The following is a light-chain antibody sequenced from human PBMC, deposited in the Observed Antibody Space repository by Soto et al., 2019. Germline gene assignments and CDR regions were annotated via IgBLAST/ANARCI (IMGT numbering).Light chain of an antibody. CDR1: QSVSSN. Sequence: EIVMTHSLATLSVSPCERATLSPRASQSVSSNLAWYQQKPGQAPRLLIYGASTRATGIPARFSGSGSGTEFTLTISSLQSEDFAVYYCQQYNNWPRTFGQGTKV. CDR3: QQYNNWPRT. J-gene: IGKJ1*01. V-gene: IGKV3-15*01. CDR2: GAS.